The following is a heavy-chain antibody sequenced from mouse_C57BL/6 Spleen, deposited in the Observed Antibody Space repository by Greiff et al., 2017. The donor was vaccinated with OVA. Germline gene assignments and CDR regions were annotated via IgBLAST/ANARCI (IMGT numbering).Heavy chain of an antibody. Sequence: VKLQQPGAELVKPGASVKLSCKASGYTFTSYWMHWVKQRPGQGLEWIGMIHPNSGSTNYNEKFKSKATLTVDKSSSTAYMQLSSLTSEDSAVYYCARSSGSYYFDYWGQGTTLTVSS. J-gene: IGHJ2*01. CDR1: GYTFTSYW. CDR3: ARSSGSYYFDY. V-gene: IGHV1-64*01. CDR2: IHPNSGST. D-gene: IGHD6-1*01.